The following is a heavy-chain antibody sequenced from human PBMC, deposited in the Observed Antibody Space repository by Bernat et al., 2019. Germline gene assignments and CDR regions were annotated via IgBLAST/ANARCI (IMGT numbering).Heavy chain of an antibody. CDR2: ISSSSSYI. CDR3: ARITGYCSGGSCYPADY. Sequence: EVQLVESGGGLVKPGGSLRLSCAASGFTFSSYSMNWVRQAPGQGLEWVSSISSSSSYIYYADSVKGRFTISRDNAKNSLYLQMNSLRAEDTAVYYCARITGYCSGGSCYPADYWGQGTLVTVSS. D-gene: IGHD2-15*01. J-gene: IGHJ4*02. V-gene: IGHV3-21*01. CDR1: GFTFSSYS.